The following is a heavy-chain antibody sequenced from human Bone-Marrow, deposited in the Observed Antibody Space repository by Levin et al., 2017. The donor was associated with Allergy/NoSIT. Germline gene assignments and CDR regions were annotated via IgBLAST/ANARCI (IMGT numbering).Heavy chain of an antibody. J-gene: IGHJ4*02. V-gene: IGHV1-69*13. CDR3: ARENDFWSGLLDY. Sequence: AASVKVSCKASGGTFKNYGIIWVRQAPGQGLERMGGILPMFRAPSYEQKFQGRLTISADEYTRTTYMELRSLRSEDTAVYYCARENDFWSGLLDYWGQGTLVTVSS. D-gene: IGHD3-3*01. CDR1: GGTFKNYG. CDR2: ILPMFRAP.